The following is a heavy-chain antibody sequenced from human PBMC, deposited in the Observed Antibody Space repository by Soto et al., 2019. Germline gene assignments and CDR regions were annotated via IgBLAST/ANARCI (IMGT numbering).Heavy chain of an antibody. CDR3: AGRYNYDSSGLDP. Sequence: PGGSLRLPCAASGFIFSDYYMSWVRQAPGKGLEWVSYISPSGSSIYYADSVKGRFTISRDNAENSLFLQMNSLRAEDTAIYYCAGRYNYDSSGLDPWGQGTLVTVSS. CDR1: GFIFSDYY. D-gene: IGHD3-22*01. J-gene: IGHJ5*02. V-gene: IGHV3-11*01. CDR2: ISPSGSSI.